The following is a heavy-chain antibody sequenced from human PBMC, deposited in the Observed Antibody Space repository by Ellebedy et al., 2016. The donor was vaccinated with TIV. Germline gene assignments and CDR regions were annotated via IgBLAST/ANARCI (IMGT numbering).Heavy chain of an antibody. CDR2: IDGSSISI. V-gene: IGHV3-23*05. CDR3: ARMYSSSWYPDY. J-gene: IGHJ4*02. D-gene: IGHD6-13*01. CDR1: GFTFSSYP. Sequence: GESLKISCAASGFTFSSYPMCWVRQAPGKGLEWVSTIDGSSISIYYVDSVKGRFTISRDNSKNTLYLQMNSLRAEDTAVYYCARMYSSSWYPDYWGQGTLVTVSS.